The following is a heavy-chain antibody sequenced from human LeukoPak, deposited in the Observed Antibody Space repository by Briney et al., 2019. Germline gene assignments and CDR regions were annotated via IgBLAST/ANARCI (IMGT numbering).Heavy chain of an antibody. J-gene: IGHJ4*02. CDR2: IYHSGST. Sequence: SETLSLTCAVSGCSISSGGYSWSWIRQPPGKGLEWIGYIYHSGSTYYNPSLKSRVTISVDRSKNQFSLKLSSVTAADTAVYYRARVVEGYCSSTSCPTTIDYWGQGTLVTVSS. CDR3: ARVVEGYCSSTSCPTTIDY. V-gene: IGHV4-30-2*01. CDR1: GCSISSGGYS. D-gene: IGHD2-2*01.